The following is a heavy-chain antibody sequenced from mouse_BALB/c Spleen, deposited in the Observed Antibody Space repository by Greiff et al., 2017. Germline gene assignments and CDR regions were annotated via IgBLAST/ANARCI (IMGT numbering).Heavy chain of an antibody. CDR3: AREGYGFFAY. CDR1: GYSITSGYY. Sequence: EVKLQQSGPGLVKPSQSLSLTCSVTGYSITSGYYWNWIRQFPGNKLEWMGYISYDGSNNYNPSLKNRISITRDTSKNQFFLKLNSVTTEDTATYYCAREGYGFFAYWGQGTLVTVSA. J-gene: IGHJ3*01. D-gene: IGHD1-2*01. V-gene: IGHV3-6*02. CDR2: ISYDGSN.